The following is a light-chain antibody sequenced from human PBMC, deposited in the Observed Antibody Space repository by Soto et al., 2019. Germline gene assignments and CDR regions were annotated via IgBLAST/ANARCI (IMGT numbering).Light chain of an antibody. Sequence: DIQMTQSPSSLSASAGDRVTITCRASQGISNYVAWYQQKPGKAPKLLIYKASSLESGVPSRFSGSGSGTEFTLTISSLQPDDFATYYCQQYNSYSGTFGQGTKVEIK. CDR1: QGISNY. CDR2: KAS. J-gene: IGKJ1*01. V-gene: IGKV1-5*03. CDR3: QQYNSYSGT.